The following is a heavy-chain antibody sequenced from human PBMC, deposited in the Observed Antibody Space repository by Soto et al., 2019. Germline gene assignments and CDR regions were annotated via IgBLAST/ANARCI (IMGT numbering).Heavy chain of an antibody. CDR3: ASPRGWQWLVSSVDAFDI. CDR1: GLAFPIDD. Sequence: ASVKVSCKASGLAFPIDDIIWVRQTIGQGLEFMGWMNPSGRNTGYAQKFQGRATITRDTSTSTAYMELSSLRSEDTAVYYCASPRGWQWLVSSVDAFDIWGQGTMVTV. J-gene: IGHJ3*02. D-gene: IGHD6-19*01. V-gene: IGHV1-8*01. CDR2: MNPSGRNT.